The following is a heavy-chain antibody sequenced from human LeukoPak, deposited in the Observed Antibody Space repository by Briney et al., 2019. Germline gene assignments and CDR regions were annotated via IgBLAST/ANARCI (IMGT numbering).Heavy chain of an antibody. J-gene: IGHJ4*02. Sequence: SETLSLTCTVSGDSMSGYYWSWIRQPAGKGLECIGRIYSSGGTSYNPSLKSRVSMSVDTSKKQFSLKVNSVTAADTAVYYCARTTGMDVAGGYYFDYWGQGILVTVSS. CDR1: GDSMSGYY. CDR2: IYSSGGT. D-gene: IGHD6-19*01. V-gene: IGHV4-4*07. CDR3: ARTTGMDVAGGYYFDY.